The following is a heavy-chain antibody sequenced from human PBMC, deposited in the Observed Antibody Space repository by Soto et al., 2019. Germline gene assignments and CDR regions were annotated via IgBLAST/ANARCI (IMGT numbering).Heavy chain of an antibody. Sequence: PWGSLRLSCAASGFTFSSYAMRRVRQAPGKGLEWVSTISASGGGTYYADSVKGRFTISRDNSKNTLYLQMNSLRAEDTAVYYCAKGGSSWSYFDYWGQGTLVTVS. D-gene: IGHD6-13*01. CDR3: AKGGSSWSYFDY. V-gene: IGHV3-23*01. J-gene: IGHJ4*02. CDR1: GFTFSSYA. CDR2: ISASGGGT.